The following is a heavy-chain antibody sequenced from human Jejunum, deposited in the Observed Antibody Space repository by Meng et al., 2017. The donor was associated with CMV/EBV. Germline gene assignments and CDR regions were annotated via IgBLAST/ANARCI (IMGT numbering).Heavy chain of an antibody. D-gene: IGHD6-19*01. CDR2: VHSSGST. CDR1: GGPITSDNFY. V-gene: IGHV4-61*02. Sequence: QVHLQGSGPGLVKPPQTLSLTCNFLGGPITSDNFYWSWTRQPAGKGLEWIGRVHSSGSTNYHPSLKSRVTISIDTSKNHFSLKVTSVTAADTAMYYCARGTIAVAGMNWGQGTLVTVSS. CDR3: ARGTIAVAGMN. J-gene: IGHJ4*02.